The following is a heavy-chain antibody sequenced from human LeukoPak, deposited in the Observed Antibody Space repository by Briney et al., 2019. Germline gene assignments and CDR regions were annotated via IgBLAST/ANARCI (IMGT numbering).Heavy chain of an antibody. D-gene: IGHD3-3*01. V-gene: IGHV3-11*04. CDR1: GFTFSDYY. CDR3: ARDLYYDFWSGIFDY. CDR2: ISSSGSTI. J-gene: IGHJ4*02. Sequence: PGGSLRLSCAASGFTFSDYYMSWIRQAPGKGLEWVSYISSSGSTIYYADSVKGRFTISRDNAKNSLYLQMNSLRAEVTAVYYCARDLYYDFWSGIFDYWGQGTLVTVSS.